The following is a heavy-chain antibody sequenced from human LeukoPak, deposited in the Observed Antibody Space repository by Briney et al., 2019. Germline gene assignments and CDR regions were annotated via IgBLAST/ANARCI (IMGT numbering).Heavy chain of an antibody. J-gene: IGHJ4*02. CDR3: VRDLVWDTGRVDY. CDR1: GFTFNIFE. V-gene: IGHV3-48*03. Sequence: PGGSLRLSCAASGFTFNIFEMNWVRQAPGKGLEWVSYISGSGRTIYYADSVKGRFTISRDNAKNSLFLQMNSLRDEDTATYYCVRDLVWDTGRVDYWGQGTLVTVSS. CDR2: ISGSGRTI. D-gene: IGHD3/OR15-3a*01.